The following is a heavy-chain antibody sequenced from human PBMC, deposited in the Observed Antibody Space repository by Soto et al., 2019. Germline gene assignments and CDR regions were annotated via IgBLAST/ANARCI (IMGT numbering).Heavy chain of an antibody. D-gene: IGHD6-13*01. CDR2: INAGSGNT. V-gene: IGHV1-3*01. CDR1: GYTFTHYA. Sequence: QVQLVQSGAEVKQPGASVKVSCTASGYTFTHYAIHWVRHAPGQRLEWMGFINAGSGNTKYSQTLQGRLTFTKDTSASTAYMDMSSLRSEDTAIYYCARGLAADGAWGQGTLVTVSS. CDR3: ARGLAADGA. J-gene: IGHJ4*02.